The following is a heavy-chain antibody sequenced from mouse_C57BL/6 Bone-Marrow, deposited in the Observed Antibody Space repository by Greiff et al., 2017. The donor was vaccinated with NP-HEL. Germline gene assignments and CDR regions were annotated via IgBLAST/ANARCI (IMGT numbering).Heavy chain of an antibody. D-gene: IGHD1-1*01. V-gene: IGHV1-55*01. Sequence: QVQLQQPGAELVKPGASVKMSCKASGYTFTSYWITWVKQRPGQGLEWIGDIYPGSGSTNYNEKFKSKATLTVDKSSSTAYMQLSSLTSEDSAVYYCVTTVPLGNWDPYYFDYWGQGTTLTVSS. CDR2: IYPGSGST. CDR1: GYTFTSYW. CDR3: VTTVPLGNWDPYYFDY. J-gene: IGHJ2*01.